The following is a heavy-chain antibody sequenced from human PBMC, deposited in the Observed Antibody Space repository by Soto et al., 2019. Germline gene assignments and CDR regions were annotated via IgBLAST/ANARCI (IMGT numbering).Heavy chain of an antibody. CDR3: AKLGEGLLWFGELFRSAKQTSEDAFDI. J-gene: IGHJ3*02. D-gene: IGHD3-10*01. CDR1: GFTFSSYA. CDR2: ISGSGGST. V-gene: IGHV3-23*01. Sequence: PGGSLRLSCAASGFTFSSYAMSWVRQAPGKGLEWVSAISGSGGSTYYADSVKGRFTISRDNSKNTLYLQINSLRAEDTAVYYCAKLGEGLLWFGELFRSAKQTSEDAFDIWGQGTMVTVSS.